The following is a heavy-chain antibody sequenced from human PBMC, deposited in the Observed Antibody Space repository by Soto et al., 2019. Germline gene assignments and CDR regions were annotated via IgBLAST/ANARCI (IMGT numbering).Heavy chain of an antibody. Sequence: EVQLEQSGAEVKKPGESLRISCKGSGYNFATYWISWVRQMPGKGLEWMGKIDPSDSYTNYSPSFQGHVTISSDKSTSTAYLQWSSLKASDTAMYYCARHGGGYSPFHHWGQGTLVAVSS. J-gene: IGHJ4*02. V-gene: IGHV5-10-1*01. CDR3: ARHGGGYSPFHH. CDR2: IDPSDSYT. CDR1: GYNFATYW. D-gene: IGHD5-18*01.